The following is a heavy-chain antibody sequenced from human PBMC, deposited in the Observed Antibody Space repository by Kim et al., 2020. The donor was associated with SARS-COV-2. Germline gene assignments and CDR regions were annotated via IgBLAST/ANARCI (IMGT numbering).Heavy chain of an antibody. CDR3: ARDRETGYYSPLFPYYYYGMDV. V-gene: IGHV1-18*01. CDR1: GYTFTSYG. Sequence: ASVKVSCKASGYTFTSYGISWVRQAPGQGLEWMGWISAYNGNTNYAQKLQGRVTMTTDTSTSTAYMELRSLRSDDTAVYYCARDRETGYYSPLFPYYYYGMDVWGQGTTVTVSS. J-gene: IGHJ6*02. CDR2: ISAYNGNT. D-gene: IGHD3-9*01.